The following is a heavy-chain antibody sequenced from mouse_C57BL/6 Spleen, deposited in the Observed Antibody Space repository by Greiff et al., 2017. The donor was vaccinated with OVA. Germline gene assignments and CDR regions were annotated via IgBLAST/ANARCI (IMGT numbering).Heavy chain of an antibody. V-gene: IGHV1-19*01. D-gene: IGHD1-1*01. CDR1: GYTFTDYY. CDR3: ARQGYGSFYYFDY. CDR2: INPYNGGT. J-gene: IGHJ2*01. Sequence: EVQLQQSGPVLVKPGASVKMSCKASGYTFTDYYMNWVKQSHGKSLEWIGVINPYNGGTSYNQKFKGKATLTVDKSSSTAYMELNSLTSEDSAVYYCARQGYGSFYYFDYWGRGTTLTVSS.